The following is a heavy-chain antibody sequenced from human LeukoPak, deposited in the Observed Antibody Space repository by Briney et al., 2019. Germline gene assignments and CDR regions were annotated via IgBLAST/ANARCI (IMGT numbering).Heavy chain of an antibody. V-gene: IGHV3-7*01. CDR2: IKQDGSEK. Sequence: PGGSLRLSCAASGFTFSSYWMSWVRQAPGKGLEWVANIKQDGSEKYYVDSVKGRFTISRDNAKNSLYLQMNSLRAEDTAVYYCARLKYDRSGYYSILDNWGQGTLVTVSS. CDR3: ARLKYDRSGYYSILDN. D-gene: IGHD3-22*01. CDR1: GFTFSSYW. J-gene: IGHJ4*02.